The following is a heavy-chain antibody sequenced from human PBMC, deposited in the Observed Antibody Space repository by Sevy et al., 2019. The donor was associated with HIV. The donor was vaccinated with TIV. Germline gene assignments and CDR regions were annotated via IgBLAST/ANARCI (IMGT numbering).Heavy chain of an antibody. CDR2: ISGSGRSR. J-gene: IGHJ6*02. CDR3: EKVGGRATTNYYYGLDV. V-gene: IGHV3-23*01. D-gene: IGHD1-1*01. CDR1: GFTFDNFD. Sequence: GGSLRLSCAASGFTFDNFDMNWVRQAPGKGLEWVSGISGSGRSRYYADAVTGRFTISRDNSKNTVFMHMNTLRAEDTAVYYCEKVGGRATTNYYYGLDVWGPGTPVTVSS.